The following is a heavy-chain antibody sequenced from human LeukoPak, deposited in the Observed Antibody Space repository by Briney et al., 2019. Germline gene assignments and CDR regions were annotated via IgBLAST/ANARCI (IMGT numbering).Heavy chain of an antibody. D-gene: IGHD5-18*01. CDR3: ARGPGQYSYMD. Sequence: ASVKVSCKASGGTFSSYAISWVRQAPGQRLEWMGWINAGNGNTKYSQKFQGRVTITRDTSASTAYMELSSLRSEDTAVYYCARGPGQYSYMDWGQGTLVTVSS. CDR1: GGTFSSYA. CDR2: INAGNGNT. V-gene: IGHV1-3*01. J-gene: IGHJ4*02.